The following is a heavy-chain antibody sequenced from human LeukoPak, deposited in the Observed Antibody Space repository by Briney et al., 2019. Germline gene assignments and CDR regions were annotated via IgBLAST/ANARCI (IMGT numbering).Heavy chain of an antibody. V-gene: IGHV4-34*01. CDR3: ATLGGLYYESHGYPDFDH. D-gene: IGHD3-22*01. J-gene: IGHJ4*02. CDR2: INQSGST. CDR1: GGSLSPYY. Sequence: SETLSLTCTVSGGSLSPYYWSWIRQPPGGGPEWLGEINQSGSTNYNPSLKSRVTISVEKFKNQFSLKLTSVTAADTAVYYCATLGGLYYESHGYPDFDHWGQGTLVTVSS.